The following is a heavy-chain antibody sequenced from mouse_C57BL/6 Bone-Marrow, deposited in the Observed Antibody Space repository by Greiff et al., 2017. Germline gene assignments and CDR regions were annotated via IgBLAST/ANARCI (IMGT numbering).Heavy chain of an antibody. J-gene: IGHJ2*01. CDR1: GFTFSDYY. CDR2: INYDGSST. D-gene: IGHD2-4*01. CDR3: ARGGGGLRREVYYFDY. Sequence: EVKVVESEGGLVQPGSSMKLSCTASGFTFSDYYMAWVRQVPEKGLEWVANINYDGSSTYYLDSLKSRFIISRDNAKNILYLQMSSLKSEDTATYYCARGGGGLRREVYYFDYWGQGTTLTVSS. V-gene: IGHV5-16*01.